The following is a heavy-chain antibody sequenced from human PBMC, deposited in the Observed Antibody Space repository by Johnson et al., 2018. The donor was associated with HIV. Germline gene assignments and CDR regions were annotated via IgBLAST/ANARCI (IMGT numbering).Heavy chain of an antibody. CDR1: GFTFSSYA. D-gene: IGHD5-12*01. CDR3: ASGDDDEF. Sequence: QVQLVESGGGVVQPGRSLRLSCAASGFTFSSYAMHWVRQAPGKGLEWVAVISYDGSNKYYADSVKGRFTISRDNSKNTLYLQMNSLRVEDTAVYFCASGDDDEFWGQGTMVTVSS. J-gene: IGHJ3*01. V-gene: IGHV3-30*14. CDR2: ISYDGSNK.